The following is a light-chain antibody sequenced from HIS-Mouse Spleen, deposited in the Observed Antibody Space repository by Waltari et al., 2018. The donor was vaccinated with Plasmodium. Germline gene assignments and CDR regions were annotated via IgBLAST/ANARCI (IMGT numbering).Light chain of an antibody. CDR1: ALPTKS. CDR3: YSTDSSGNHRV. V-gene: IGLV3-10*01. CDR2: EDS. Sequence: SYELTQPPSVSVSPGQTARITCSGDALPTKSAYWYPQKAGQAPVLVIYEDSKRPSGIPERFSGSSSGTMATLTISGAQVEDEADYYCYSTDSSGNHRVFGGGTKLTVL. J-gene: IGLJ3*02.